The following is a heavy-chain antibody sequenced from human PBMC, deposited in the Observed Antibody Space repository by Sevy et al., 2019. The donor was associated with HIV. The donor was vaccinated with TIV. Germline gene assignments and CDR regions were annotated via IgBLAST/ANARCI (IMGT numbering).Heavy chain of an antibody. CDR3: ARGMGV. CDR2: INQDGSEI. Sequence: GGSLRLSCVGSGISISSHWMNWVRQSPGKGLEWVANINQDGSEIYYVDSVKGRFTISRDNAKNSGYLQMHFLRVEDSGVYYCARGMGVWGQGTTVTVSS. J-gene: IGHJ6*02. V-gene: IGHV3-7*01. CDR1: GISISSHW.